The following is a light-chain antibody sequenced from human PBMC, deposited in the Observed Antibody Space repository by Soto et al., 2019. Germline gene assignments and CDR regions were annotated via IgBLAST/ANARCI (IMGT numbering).Light chain of an antibody. CDR1: QTLFYTSSNKNY. V-gene: IGKV4-1*01. CDR3: QQYRSTPFT. Sequence: DIVMTQSPDSLALSLGERATIHCKSSQTLFYTSSNKNYLAWYQQRPGQPPKLLIYWASDRESGVTNRFSGSGSGTDFTLTISGLQAEDVALYYCQQYRSTPFTFGPGTRLDI. J-gene: IGKJ3*01. CDR2: WAS.